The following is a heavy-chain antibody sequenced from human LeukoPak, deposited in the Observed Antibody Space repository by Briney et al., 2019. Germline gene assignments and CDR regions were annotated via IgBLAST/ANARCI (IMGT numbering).Heavy chain of an antibody. J-gene: IGHJ3*02. V-gene: IGHV4-34*01. Sequence: PSETLSLTCAVYGGSFSGYYWSWIRQPPGKGLEWIGEITHSGSTNYNPSLKSRVTISVDTSTNQFSLKLSSVTAADTAVYYCARDLGYCSGGSCYSEGAFDIWGQGTMVTISS. CDR2: ITHSGST. D-gene: IGHD2-15*01. CDR3: ARDLGYCSGGSCYSEGAFDI. CDR1: GGSFSGYY.